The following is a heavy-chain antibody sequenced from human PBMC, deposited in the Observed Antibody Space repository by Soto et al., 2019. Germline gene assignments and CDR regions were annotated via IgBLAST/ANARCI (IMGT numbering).Heavy chain of an antibody. V-gene: IGHV5-51*03. D-gene: IGHD6-6*01. CDR1: GYSFPDYW. CDR3: ARVLVNAFHI. Sequence: EVKLVQSGAEVKKPGESLRISCKGSGYSFPDYWIVWVRQMPGKGLEWMGIIYPGDSDTRYSPSFQGQVTISADKSINTAYLQWSSLKASDTAMYYCARVLVNAFHIWGQGTMVTVSS. CDR2: IYPGDSDT. J-gene: IGHJ3*02.